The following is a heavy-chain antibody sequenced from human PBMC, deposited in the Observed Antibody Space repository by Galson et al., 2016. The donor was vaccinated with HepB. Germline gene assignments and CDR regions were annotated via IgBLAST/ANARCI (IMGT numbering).Heavy chain of an antibody. V-gene: IGHV3-30*19. CDR3: ATDATWGAAHYYFDF. J-gene: IGHJ4*02. CDR1: TFISYG. Sequence: TFISYGMHWLRQPPGKGLEWVAVMSYDGSDIYYADSVKGRFTISRDNSKNTLFMQMDSLRPEDTAVYYCATDATWGAAHYYFDFWGQGTLVTVSS. CDR2: MSYDGSDI. D-gene: IGHD2-15*01.